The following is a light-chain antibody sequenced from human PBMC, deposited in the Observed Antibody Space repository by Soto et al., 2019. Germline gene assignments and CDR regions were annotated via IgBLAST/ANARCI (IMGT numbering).Light chain of an antibody. CDR2: GTS. CDR1: QSVNTNY. V-gene: IGKV3-20*01. CDR3: QQYVSSPGT. J-gene: IGKJ1*01. Sequence: EVVLTQSPGTLSLSPGERATLSCGASQSVNTNYFAWYQQKPGQAPKLLIYGTSNRATGIPDRFSGSGSGTDFTLTISRLEPEDFAVYYCQQYVSSPGTFGQGTKVDIK.